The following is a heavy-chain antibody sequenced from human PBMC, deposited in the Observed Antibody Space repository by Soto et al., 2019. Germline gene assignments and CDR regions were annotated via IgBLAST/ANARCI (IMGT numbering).Heavy chain of an antibody. J-gene: IGHJ6*02. V-gene: IGHV1-69*06. D-gene: IGHD3-22*01. CDR2: IIPIFGTA. CDR3: ARGRYYDSSGYYYLLYYYGMDV. Sequence: SVKVSCKASGGTFSSYAISWVRQAPGQGLEWMGGIIPIFGTANYAQKFQGRVTITADKSTSTAYMELSSLRSEDTAVYYCARGRYYDSSGYYYLLYYYGMDVWGQGTTVTVS. CDR1: GGTFSSYA.